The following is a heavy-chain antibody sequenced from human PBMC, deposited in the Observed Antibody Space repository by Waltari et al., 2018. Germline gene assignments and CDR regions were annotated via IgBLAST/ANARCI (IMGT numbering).Heavy chain of an antibody. CDR3: GRTNEWSGWRDPTSPRCRVMGYYVYYYMDV. Sequence: QVQLVQSGAEVKNPGASVKVSCKASGYTFKNYGISWVRQAPGQGLEWMGWISACEGDTNYAPTFQGRDTVSTDTSTGTAYMDLGDLTSGDTADYYCGRTNEWSGWRDPTSPRCRVMGYYVYYYMDVWGKGTTVTISS. CDR2: ISACEGDT. J-gene: IGHJ6*03. D-gene: IGHD3-3*01. CDR1: GYTFKNYG. V-gene: IGHV1-18*01.